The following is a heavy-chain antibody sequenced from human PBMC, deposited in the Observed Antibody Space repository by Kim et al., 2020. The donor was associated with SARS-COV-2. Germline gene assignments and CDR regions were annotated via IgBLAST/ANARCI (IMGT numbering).Heavy chain of an antibody. V-gene: IGHV4-39*01. Sequence: LKSRVTISVDTSKNQFSLKLSSVTAADTAVYYCARPTIFGVDQRHNWFDPWGQGTLVTVSS. CDR3: ARPTIFGVDQRHNWFDP. D-gene: IGHD3-3*01. J-gene: IGHJ5*02.